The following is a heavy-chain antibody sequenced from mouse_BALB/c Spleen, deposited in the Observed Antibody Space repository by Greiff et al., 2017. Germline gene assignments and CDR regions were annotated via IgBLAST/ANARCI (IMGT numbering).Heavy chain of an antibody. CDR3: AREGYGYDGDFDY. CDR2: IWAGGSK. V-gene: IGHV2-9*02. D-gene: IGHD2-2*01. Sequence: VQLQQSGPGLVAPSQSLSITCTVSGFSLTSYGVHWVRQPPGKGLEWLGVIWAGGSKNYNSALMSRLSISKDNSKSQVFLKMNSLQTDDTAMYYCAREGYGYDGDFDYWGQGTTLTVSS. CDR1: GFSLTSYG. J-gene: IGHJ2*01.